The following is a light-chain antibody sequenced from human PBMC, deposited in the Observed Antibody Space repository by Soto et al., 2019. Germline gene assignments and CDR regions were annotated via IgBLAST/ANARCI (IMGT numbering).Light chain of an antibody. V-gene: IGKV3-20*01. Sequence: IVLTLSPDTLSLSPEDRATLSFRASQSVSTYLAWYQQKPGQAPRLLIYGASNRATGIPDRFSGSGSGTDFTLTISRLEPEDFAVYYCQQSGSSGQLGQGTNVDIK. CDR1: QSVSTY. J-gene: IGKJ1*01. CDR3: QQSGSSGQ. CDR2: GAS.